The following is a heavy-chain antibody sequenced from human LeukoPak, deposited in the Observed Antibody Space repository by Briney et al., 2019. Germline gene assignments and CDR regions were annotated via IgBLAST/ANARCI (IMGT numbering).Heavy chain of an antibody. V-gene: IGHV3-7*01. J-gene: IGHJ4*02. CDR3: AKDYSFSNFN. CDR1: GFVFSNHW. D-gene: IGHD2-15*01. CDR2: INERGSET. Sequence: GGSLRLSCAASGFVFSNHWMTWVRQAPGKGLEWVANINERGSETYYADYVRGRFTISRDNTKKSLFLQLNSLGVEDTATYYCAKDYSFSNFNWGQGTLVTVSS.